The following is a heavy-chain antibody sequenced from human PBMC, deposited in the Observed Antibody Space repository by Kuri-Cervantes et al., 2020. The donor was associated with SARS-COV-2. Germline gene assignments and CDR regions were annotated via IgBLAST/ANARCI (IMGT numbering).Heavy chain of an antibody. CDR3: ARFYTYYDFWSGYRTDDAFDI. J-gene: IGHJ3*02. CDR1: GYSFTSYW. V-gene: IGHV5-51*01. Sequence: GESLKISCKGSGYSFTSYWIGWVRQMPGKGLEWMGIIYPGDSDTRYSPSFQGQVTTSADKSISTAYLQWSSLKASDTAMYYCARFYTYYDFWSGYRTDDAFDIWGQGTMVTVSS. D-gene: IGHD3-3*01. CDR2: IYPGDSDT.